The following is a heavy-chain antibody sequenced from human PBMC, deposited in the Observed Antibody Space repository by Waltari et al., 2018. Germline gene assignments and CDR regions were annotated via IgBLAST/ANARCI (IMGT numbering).Heavy chain of an antibody. D-gene: IGHD2-21*01. CDR2: SIPIFGTA. CDR3: ASHTAYCGGDCYPLDY. CDR1: GGTFSSYA. J-gene: IGHJ4*02. V-gene: IGHV1-69*05. Sequence: QVQLVQSGAEVKKPGSSVKVSCKASGGTFSSYAISWVRQAPGQGLEWMGGSIPIFGTANYAQKFQGRVTITTDESTSTAYMELSSLRSEDTAVYYCASHTAYCGGDCYPLDYWGQGTLVTVSS.